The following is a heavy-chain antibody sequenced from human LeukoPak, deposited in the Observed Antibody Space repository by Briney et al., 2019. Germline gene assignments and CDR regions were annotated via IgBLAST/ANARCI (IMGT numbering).Heavy chain of an antibody. CDR1: GFTVSSNY. J-gene: IGHJ4*02. CDR3: ARDRDYGDYVGFDY. V-gene: IGHV3-66*02. CDR2: LYSGGST. D-gene: IGHD4-17*01. Sequence: PGGSLRLSCAASGFTVSSNYMSWVRQAPRKGLEWVSVLYSGGSTYYADSVKGRFTISRDNSKNTLYLQMNSLRAEDTAVYYCARDRDYGDYVGFDYWGQGTLVTVSS.